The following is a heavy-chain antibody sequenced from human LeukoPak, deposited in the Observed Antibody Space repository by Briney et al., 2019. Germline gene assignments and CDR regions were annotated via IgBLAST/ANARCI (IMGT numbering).Heavy chain of an antibody. Sequence: ASVKVSCKASGYTFTAYYMHWVRQAPGQGLEWMGWINPNNGGTNYAQRLQGRVTMTRDTSISTAYMELSRLTSDDTAVYYCARETGGFDYWGQGTLVTVSS. V-gene: IGHV1-2*02. J-gene: IGHJ4*02. CDR3: ARETGGFDY. CDR1: GYTFTAYY. D-gene: IGHD7-27*01. CDR2: INPNNGGT.